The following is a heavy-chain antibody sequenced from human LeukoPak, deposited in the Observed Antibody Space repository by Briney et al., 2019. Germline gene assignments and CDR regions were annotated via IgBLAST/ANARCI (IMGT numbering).Heavy chain of an antibody. Sequence: PGGSLRLSCAASGFTFSNYGMHWVRQAPGKGLEWVAVISYDGSNKHYADSVKGRFTISRDNSKNTLYLQMNSLGAEDTAVYYCAKDLGLSFDPWGQGTLVTVSS. V-gene: IGHV3-30*18. CDR1: GFTFSNYG. CDR3: AKDLGLSFDP. D-gene: IGHD7-27*01. J-gene: IGHJ5*02. CDR2: ISYDGSNK.